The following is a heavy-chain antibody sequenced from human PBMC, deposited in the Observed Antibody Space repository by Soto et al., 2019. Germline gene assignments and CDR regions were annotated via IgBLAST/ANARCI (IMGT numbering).Heavy chain of an antibody. Sequence: PGESLKISCKGSGYSFTSYWIGWVRQMPGKGLEWMGIIYPGDSDTRYSPSFQGQVTISADKSIRTAYLQRSSLKASDTAMYYCARSVFGYYDSRVFDYWGQGTLVTVSS. J-gene: IGHJ4*02. D-gene: IGHD3-22*01. V-gene: IGHV5-51*01. CDR2: IYPGDSDT. CDR3: ARSVFGYYDSRVFDY. CDR1: GYSFTSYW.